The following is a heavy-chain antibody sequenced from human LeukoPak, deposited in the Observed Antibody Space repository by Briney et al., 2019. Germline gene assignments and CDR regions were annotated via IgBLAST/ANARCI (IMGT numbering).Heavy chain of an antibody. Sequence: PSETLSLTCTVSGGSISSSSYYWGWIRQPPGKGLERIGSIYYSGSTYYNPSLKSRVTISVDTSKNQFSLKLSSVTAADTAVYYCARHKGSILTGYFWFDPWGQGTLVTVSS. CDR3: ARHKGSILTGYFWFDP. V-gene: IGHV4-39*01. D-gene: IGHD3-9*01. CDR2: IYYSGST. J-gene: IGHJ5*02. CDR1: GGSISSSSYY.